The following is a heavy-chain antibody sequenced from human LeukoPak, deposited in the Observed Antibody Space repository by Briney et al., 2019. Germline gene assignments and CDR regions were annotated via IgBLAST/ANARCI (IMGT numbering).Heavy chain of an antibody. V-gene: IGHV4-59*01. CDR3: ARDDHGMDV. Sequence: TSETLSPTCTVSGXSISSYYWSWIRQPPGKRLEWIGHIYYSGSTNYNPSLKSRVTISVDTSNNQSSLNLNPVTAADTAVYFCARDDHGMDVWGRGTTVTVSS. J-gene: IGHJ6*02. CDR2: IYYSGST. CDR1: GXSISSYY.